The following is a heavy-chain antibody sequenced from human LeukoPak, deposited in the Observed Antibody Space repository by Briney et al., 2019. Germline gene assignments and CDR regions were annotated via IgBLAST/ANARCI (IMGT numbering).Heavy chain of an antibody. J-gene: IGHJ4*02. CDR1: RFTFDNYG. V-gene: IGHV3-30*18. Sequence: GGSLRLSCAASRFTFDNYGMHWVSQAPGKGLEWVAIISSDGTNKYSADSVKGRFTISRDNSKNTLYLQMNSLRTEDTAVYYCAKERHDYYDNRGYFDFDYWGQGTLVTVSS. CDR3: AKERHDYYDNRGYFDFDY. CDR2: ISSDGTNK. D-gene: IGHD3-22*01.